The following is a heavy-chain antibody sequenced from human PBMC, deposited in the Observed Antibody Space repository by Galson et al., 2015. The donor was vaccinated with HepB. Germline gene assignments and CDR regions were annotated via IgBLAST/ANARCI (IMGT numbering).Heavy chain of an antibody. Sequence: SLRLSCAASGFTFSSYGMHWVRQAPGKGLEWVAVIWYDGSNKYYADSVKGRFTISRDNSKNTLYLQMNSLRAEDTAVYYCARIWGGSGSYSVDYWGQGTLVTVSS. CDR3: ARIWGGSGSYSVDY. D-gene: IGHD3-10*01. V-gene: IGHV3-33*01. CDR1: GFTFSSYG. CDR2: IWYDGSNK. J-gene: IGHJ4*02.